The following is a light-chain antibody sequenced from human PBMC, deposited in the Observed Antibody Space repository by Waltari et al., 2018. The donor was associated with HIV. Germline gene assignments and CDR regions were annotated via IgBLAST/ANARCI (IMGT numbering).Light chain of an antibody. Sequence: QSVLTQPPSVSGAPGQRVTISCTGSSSNIGAGYDVHWYQQLPGTAPKRLIYGNSKRPAGVPDRFSGSKSGTSASLAITGLQAEDEADYYCQSYDSGFVVFGGGTKLTVL. V-gene: IGLV1-40*01. CDR1: SSNIGAGYD. CDR2: GNS. J-gene: IGLJ2*01. CDR3: QSYDSGFVV.